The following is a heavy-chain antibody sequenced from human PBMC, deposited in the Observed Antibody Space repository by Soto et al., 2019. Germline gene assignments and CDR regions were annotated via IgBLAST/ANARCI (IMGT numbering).Heavy chain of an antibody. CDR2: INGDGTT. V-gene: IGHV4-39*01. CDR3: GRGSGPRGRPY. J-gene: IGHJ4*02. D-gene: IGHD6-25*01. Sequence: QLQVQESGPGLVKPLETLSLTCTVSGGSISSSKNYWGWIRQPPGKGLVWVARINGDGTTTYVDSVKGRFTISRDNATTKVYLQMNSLRAADTAMYYCGRGSGPRGRPYWGQGISVTVSS. CDR1: GGSISSSKNY.